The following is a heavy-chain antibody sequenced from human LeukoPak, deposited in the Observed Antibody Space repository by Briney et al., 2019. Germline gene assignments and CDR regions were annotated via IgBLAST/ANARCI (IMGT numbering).Heavy chain of an antibody. CDR2: LYSGGTT. CDR3: ARDCISTSCTDAFDI. Sequence: GGSLRLSCAASGFTFSNYNMNWVRQAPGRGLEWVSVLYSGGTTYYVDSVKGRFTISRDNSKNTLYLQMNSLRAEDTAVYYCARDCISTSCTDAFDIWGQGTMVTVSS. D-gene: IGHD2-2*01. CDR1: GFTFSNYN. V-gene: IGHV3-66*01. J-gene: IGHJ3*02.